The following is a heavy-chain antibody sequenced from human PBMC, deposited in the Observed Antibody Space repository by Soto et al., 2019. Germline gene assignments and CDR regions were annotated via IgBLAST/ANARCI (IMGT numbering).Heavy chain of an antibody. Sequence: GGSLRLSCAASGFTFSSYSMNWVRQAPGKGLEWVSYISSSSSTIYYADSVKGRFTISRDNAKNSLYLQMNSLRAEDTAVYYCARGRYSSSWDHDAFDIWGQGTMVTVSS. D-gene: IGHD6-13*01. CDR3: ARGRYSSSWDHDAFDI. V-gene: IGHV3-48*04. CDR1: GFTFSSYS. J-gene: IGHJ3*02. CDR2: ISSSSSTI.